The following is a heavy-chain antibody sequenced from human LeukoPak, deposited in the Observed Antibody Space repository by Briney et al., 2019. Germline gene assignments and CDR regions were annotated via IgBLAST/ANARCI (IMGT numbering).Heavy chain of an antibody. CDR1: GFTFSSYS. CDR2: IYSGGST. CDR3: ASPKSGLRFRGVAFDI. D-gene: IGHD5-12*01. J-gene: IGHJ3*02. V-gene: IGHV3-66*01. Sequence: GGSLRLSCAASGFTFSSYSMNWVRQAPGKGLEWVSVIYSGGSTYYADSVKGRFTISRDNSKNTLYLQMNSLRAEDTAVYYCASPKSGLRFRGVAFDIWGQGTMVTVSS.